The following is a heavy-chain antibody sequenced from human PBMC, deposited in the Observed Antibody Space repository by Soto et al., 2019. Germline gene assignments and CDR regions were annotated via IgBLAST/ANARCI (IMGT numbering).Heavy chain of an antibody. CDR2: ISAYNGNT. D-gene: IGHD1-7*01. V-gene: IGHV1-18*01. Sequence: ASVQVSCKASGYTFTSYGISWVRQAPGQGLEWMGWISAYNGNTNYAQKLQGRVTMTTDTSTSTAYMELRSLRSDDTAVYYCAREANWNSPGAFDIWGQGTMVTVSS. J-gene: IGHJ3*02. CDR3: AREANWNSPGAFDI. CDR1: GYTFTSYG.